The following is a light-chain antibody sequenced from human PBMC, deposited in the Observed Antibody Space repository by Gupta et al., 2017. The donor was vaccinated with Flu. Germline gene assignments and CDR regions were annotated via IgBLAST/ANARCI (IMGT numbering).Light chain of an antibody. J-gene: IGLJ3*02. Sequence: TVVTQEPSFSVSPGGTVTLTCGLSTGSVSATDYPTWYQQTPGQAPRTLIYSTNTRASGVPDRFSGSILGNKGALTITGAQAEDESDYYCALFLGPGIWVFGGGTKLTVL. CDR2: STN. V-gene: IGLV8-61*01. CDR1: TGSVSATDY. CDR3: ALFLGPGIWV.